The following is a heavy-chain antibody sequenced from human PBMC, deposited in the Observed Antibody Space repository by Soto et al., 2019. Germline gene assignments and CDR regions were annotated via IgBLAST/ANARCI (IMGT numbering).Heavy chain of an antibody. Sequence: QVQLVESGGGVVQPGRSLRLSCAASGFTFSTYGMHWVRQAPGKGLEWVAVISYDGSNKYYADSVKGRFTISRDNSKNTLYLQMSSLRAEDTAVYYCAKVFSYSVIDYWGQRTLVTVSS. D-gene: IGHD5-18*01. J-gene: IGHJ4*02. V-gene: IGHV3-30*18. CDR2: ISYDGSNK. CDR3: AKVFSYSVIDY. CDR1: GFTFSTYG.